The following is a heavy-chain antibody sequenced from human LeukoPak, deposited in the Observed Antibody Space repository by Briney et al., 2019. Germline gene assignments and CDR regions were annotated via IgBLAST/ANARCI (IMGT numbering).Heavy chain of an antibody. Sequence: PSETLSLTCTVSGGSISSGEYYWSWIRQPPGKGLEWIGYIYYRGSTYYNPSLKSRVTISVDPSKNQFSLKVSSVTAADTAVYYCARLQYYYYGMDVWGQGTTVTVSS. D-gene: IGHD4-11*01. CDR2: IYYRGST. V-gene: IGHV4-30-4*01. CDR3: ARLQYYYYGMDV. CDR1: GGSISSGEYY. J-gene: IGHJ6*02.